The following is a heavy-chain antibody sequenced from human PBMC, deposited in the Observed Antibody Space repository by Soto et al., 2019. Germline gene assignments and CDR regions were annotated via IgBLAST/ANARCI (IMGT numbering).Heavy chain of an antibody. CDR2: ISYSGST. CDR3: ARDRPPWT. CDR1: GGSISSYY. Sequence: VQLQESGTGLVNPSETLSLTCTASGGSISSYYWCWIRHPPGKGLEWLGSISYSGSTNSNPSLKSRVTISVDTSKNQFPLKLSSVTAADTAVYYCARDRPPWTWVQGTLVTVSS. V-gene: IGHV4-59*01. J-gene: IGHJ4*02. D-gene: IGHD5-12*01.